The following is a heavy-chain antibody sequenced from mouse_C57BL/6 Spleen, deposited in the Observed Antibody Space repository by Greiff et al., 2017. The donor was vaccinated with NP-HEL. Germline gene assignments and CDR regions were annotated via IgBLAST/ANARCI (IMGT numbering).Heavy chain of an antibody. D-gene: IGHD3-3*01. V-gene: IGHV1-54*01. CDR2: INPGCGGT. CDR1: GYAFTNYL. J-gene: IGHJ4*01. Sequence: VQLQQSGAELVRPGTSVKVSCKASGYAFTNYLIEWVKQRPGQGLEWIGVINPGCGGTNYNEKFKGKATLTADKSSSTAYMQLSSLTSEDSAVYFCARGDQYAMDYWGQGTSVTVSS. CDR3: ARGDQYAMDY.